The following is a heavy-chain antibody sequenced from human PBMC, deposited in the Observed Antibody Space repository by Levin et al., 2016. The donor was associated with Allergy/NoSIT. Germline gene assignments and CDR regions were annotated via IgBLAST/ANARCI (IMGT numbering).Heavy chain of an antibody. J-gene: IGHJ4*02. Sequence: SETLSLTCTVSGDSISSGGYYWSWIRQHPGKGLEWIGFIYSSGSTYYSPSLESRVSISVDTSKNQFSLKLTSVTAADTAVYYCARVKGNSGWKFDFWGQGTLVTVSS. CDR1: GDSISSGGYY. V-gene: IGHV4-31*03. CDR2: IYSSGST. D-gene: IGHD6-19*01. CDR3: ARVKGNSGWKFDF.